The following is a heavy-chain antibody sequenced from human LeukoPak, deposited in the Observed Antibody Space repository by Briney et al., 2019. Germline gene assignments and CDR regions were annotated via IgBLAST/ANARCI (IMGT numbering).Heavy chain of an antibody. V-gene: IGHV4-59*01. CDR3: AREVGGVRDFDY. D-gene: IGHD2-8*02. CDR2: IYYSGST. Sequence: SETLSLTCTVSGGSISSYYWSWIRQPPGKGLEWIGYIYYSGSTSYNPSLKSRVTISVDTSKKQFSLKLSSVTAADTAVYYCAREVGGVRDFDYWGQGILVTVSS. CDR1: GGSISSYY. J-gene: IGHJ4*02.